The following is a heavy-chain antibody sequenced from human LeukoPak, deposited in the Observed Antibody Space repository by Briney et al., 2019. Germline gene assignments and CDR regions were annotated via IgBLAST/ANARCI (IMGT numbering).Heavy chain of an antibody. Sequence: GASVKVSCKASGGTFSSYAISWVRQAPGQGLEWMGRIIPILGIANYAQKPQGRVTMTTDTSTSTAYMELRSLRSDDTAVYYCARIQWATYYDFWSGYYTAFDIWGQGTMVTVSS. J-gene: IGHJ3*02. CDR1: GGTFSSYA. CDR2: IIPILGIA. V-gene: IGHV1-69*04. CDR3: ARIQWATYYDFWSGYYTAFDI. D-gene: IGHD3-3*01.